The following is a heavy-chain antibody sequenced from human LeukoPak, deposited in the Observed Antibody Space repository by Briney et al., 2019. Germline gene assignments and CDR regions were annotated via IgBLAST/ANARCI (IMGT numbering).Heavy chain of an antibody. CDR2: IKHDGSEE. CDR3: ATDRGWRTSGYYLYYFES. V-gene: IGHV3-7*01. Sequence: GGSLRLSCAASGFILSGYFMSWVRQAPGKGLEWVASIKHDGSEEYYVDSVRGRFTISRDNAKSSLYLQMSSLRAEDTAVYYCATDRGWRTSGYYLYYFESWGQGTLVTVSS. CDR1: GFILSGYF. J-gene: IGHJ4*02. D-gene: IGHD3-3*01.